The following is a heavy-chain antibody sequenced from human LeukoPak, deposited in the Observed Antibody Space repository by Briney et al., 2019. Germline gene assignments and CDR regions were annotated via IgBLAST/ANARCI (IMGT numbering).Heavy chain of an antibody. V-gene: IGHV5-51*01. CDR1: GYSFTSYW. CDR2: IYPGDSDT. CDR3: ARRAGTRYGMDV. D-gene: IGHD6-19*01. J-gene: IGHJ6*02. Sequence: GESLQISCKGSGYSFTSYWLGGVRQVAGKGLEWMGIIYPGDSDTRYRPSFQGQVTISADKSISTAYLQWSSLKASDTAMYYCARRAGTRYGMDVWGQGTTVTVSS.